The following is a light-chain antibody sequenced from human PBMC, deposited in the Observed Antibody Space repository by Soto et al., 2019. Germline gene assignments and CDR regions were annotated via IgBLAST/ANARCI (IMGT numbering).Light chain of an antibody. J-gene: IGKJ4*01. V-gene: IGKV4-1*01. Sequence: DIVLTQSPDSLAVSLGERATINCKSSQNVIHDSNSKNFLAWYQQKPGQPPKLLMYWASTRESGVPDRFSGSGSGTDFTLTISSLQAEDVAVYYSQQYHTPPLTFGGGTKVEIK. CDR2: WAS. CDR3: QQYHTPPLT. CDR1: QNVIHDSNSKNF.